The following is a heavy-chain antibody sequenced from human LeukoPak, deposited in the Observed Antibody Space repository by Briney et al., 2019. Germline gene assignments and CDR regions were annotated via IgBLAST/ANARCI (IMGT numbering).Heavy chain of an antibody. CDR3: AREGWGDFDY. J-gene: IGHJ4*02. CDR1: GFAFSGSW. Sequence: GGSLRLSCAASGFAFSGSWMHWVRQAPGKGLVWVSRINGDGSSTTYADSVKGRFTISRDNSKNTLYLQMNSLRAEDTAVYYCAREGWGDFDYWGQGTLVTVSS. CDR2: INGDGSST. V-gene: IGHV3-74*01. D-gene: IGHD3-10*01.